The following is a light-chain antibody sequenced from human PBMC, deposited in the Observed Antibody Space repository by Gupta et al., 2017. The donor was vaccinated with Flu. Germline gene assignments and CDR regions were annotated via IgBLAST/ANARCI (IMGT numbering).Light chain of an antibody. CDR2: WAS. Sequence: DIVMTQSPASLAVSLGERATINCKSSQSVLYSSNNKNYLAWYQQKPGQPPKLLIYWASPRESGVPDRFSGSGSGTDFTLTISSLQAEDVAVYYCQRYESSRCTFGQGTKLEIK. J-gene: IGKJ2*02. CDR3: QRYESSRCT. V-gene: IGKV4-1*01. CDR1: QSVLYSSNNKNY.